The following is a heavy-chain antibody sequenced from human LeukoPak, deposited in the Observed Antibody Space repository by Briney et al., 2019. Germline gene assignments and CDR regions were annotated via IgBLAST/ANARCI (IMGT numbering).Heavy chain of an antibody. CDR2: ISSSGSTI. CDR3: ARSERSSWFYFDY. V-gene: IGHV3-48*03. Sequence: GGSLRLSCAVSGFTFSSYEMNWVRQAPGKGLEWVSYISSSGSTIYYTDSVKGRFTISRDNARNSLDLQMNSLRAEDTAVYYCARSERSSWFYFDYWGQGTLVTVSS. D-gene: IGHD6-13*01. CDR1: GFTFSSYE. J-gene: IGHJ4*02.